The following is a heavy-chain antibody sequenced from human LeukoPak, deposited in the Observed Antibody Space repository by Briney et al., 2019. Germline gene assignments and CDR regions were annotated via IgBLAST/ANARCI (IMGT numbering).Heavy chain of an antibody. V-gene: IGHV3-48*01. J-gene: IGHJ4*02. CDR2: ISSSRSTI. D-gene: IGHD2-2*01. CDR1: GFTFSSYS. CDR3: AREGPYCSSTSCYVDY. Sequence: GSLRLSCAASGFTFSSYSMNWVRQAPGKGLEWVSYISSSRSTIYYADSVKGRFTISRDNSKNTLYLQMNSLRAEDTAVYYCAREGPYCSSTSCYVDYWGQGTLVTVSS.